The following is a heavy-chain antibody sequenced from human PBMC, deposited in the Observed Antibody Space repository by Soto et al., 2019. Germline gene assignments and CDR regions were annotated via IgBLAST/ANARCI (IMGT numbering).Heavy chain of an antibody. Sequence: GGSLRLSCAASGFTFSSSGMHWVRQTPGKGLECVDVIWSAGSTENYADSARGRFTISRDNSKNTLYLQMNNLSAEDTAVYYCARDLGAWPFDYWGQGTLVTVSS. CDR2: IWSAGSTE. J-gene: IGHJ4*02. D-gene: IGHD1-26*01. CDR3: ARDLGAWPFDY. CDR1: GFTFSSSG. V-gene: IGHV3-33*01.